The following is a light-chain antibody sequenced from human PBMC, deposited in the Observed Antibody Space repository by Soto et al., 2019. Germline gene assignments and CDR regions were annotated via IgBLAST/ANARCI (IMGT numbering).Light chain of an antibody. V-gene: IGKV3-15*01. CDR2: GAS. Sequence: EIVMTQSPATLSVSPGERATLSCRASQSVSSNLAWYQQKPGQAPRLLIYGASTMATGIPVRFSGSGSRTEFTLTISSLQSEDFAVYCCQQYNNLPPTFGQGTNVEIK. CDR1: QSVSSN. CDR3: QQYNNLPPT. J-gene: IGKJ1*01.